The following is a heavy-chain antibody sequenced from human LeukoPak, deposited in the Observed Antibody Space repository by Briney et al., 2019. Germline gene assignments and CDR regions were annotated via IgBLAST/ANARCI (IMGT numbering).Heavy chain of an antibody. D-gene: IGHD6-13*01. CDR1: GFTFSSYS. Sequence: SGGSLRLSCAASGFTFSSYSMNWVRQAPGKGLEWVSSISSSSSYIYYADSVKGRFTISRDNAKNSLYLQMNSLRAEDTAVYYCARVDIAAAGDFDYWGQGTLATVSS. CDR2: ISSSSSYI. CDR3: ARVDIAAAGDFDY. J-gene: IGHJ4*02. V-gene: IGHV3-21*01.